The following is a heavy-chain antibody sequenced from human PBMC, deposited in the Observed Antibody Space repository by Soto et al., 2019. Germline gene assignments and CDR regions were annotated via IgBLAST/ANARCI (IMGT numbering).Heavy chain of an antibody. V-gene: IGHV1-69*02. D-gene: IGHD2-21*01. CDR1: GGTFSTYS. J-gene: IGHJ3*02. Sequence: QVQLVQSGAEVKKPGSAVKVSCKDSGGTFSTYSMFWVRQAPGQGLEWMGRIIPMLGIANYAQKFQGRVTXXAXXSEGAAYMELSSLRSEDTALYYCTIGSWSGEVFDIWGHGTMVTVSS. CDR2: IIPMLGIA. CDR3: TIGSWSGEVFDI.